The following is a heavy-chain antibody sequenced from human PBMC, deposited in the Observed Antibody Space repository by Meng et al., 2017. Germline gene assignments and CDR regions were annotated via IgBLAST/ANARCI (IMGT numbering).Heavy chain of an antibody. J-gene: IGHJ4*02. Sequence: QVRLVQSGAEVKKPGSSVKFSCKASGSTFSSYAISWVRQAPGQGLEWMGGIVPIFGTANYAQQFQGRVTITADESTSTAYMELSSLRSEDTAVYYCARVLRDGYNLGYWGQGTLVTVSS. CDR1: GSTFSSYA. D-gene: IGHD5-24*01. CDR2: IVPIFGTA. V-gene: IGHV1-69*12. CDR3: ARVLRDGYNLGY.